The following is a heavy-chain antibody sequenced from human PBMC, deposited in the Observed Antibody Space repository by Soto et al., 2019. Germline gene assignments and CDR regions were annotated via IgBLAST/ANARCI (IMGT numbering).Heavy chain of an antibody. V-gene: IGHV3-21*01. Sequence: EVQLVESGGGLVKPGGSLRLSCAASGFMFSTYNMNWVRQVPGKGLEWVSSITSSGRYIYYADSVKGRFTISRDNAKTSLYLQMNSLRAEDTAVYYCAREGGQLARHIDCWGQGTLVTVSS. CDR1: GFMFSTYN. D-gene: IGHD6-13*01. CDR2: ITSSGRYI. CDR3: AREGGQLARHIDC. J-gene: IGHJ4*02.